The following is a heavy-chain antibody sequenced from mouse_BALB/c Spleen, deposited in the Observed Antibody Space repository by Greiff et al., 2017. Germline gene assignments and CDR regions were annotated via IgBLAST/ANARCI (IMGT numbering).Heavy chain of an antibody. CDR1: GFTFSDYY. Sequence: EVKVVESGGGLVKPGGSLKLSCAASGFTFSDYYMYWVRQTPEKRLEWVATISDGGSYTYYPDSVKGRFTISRDNAKNNLYLQMSSLKSEDTAMYYCARSTFYAMDYWGQGTSVTVSS. CDR3: ARSTFYAMDY. D-gene: IGHD5-5*01. J-gene: IGHJ4*01. CDR2: ISDGGSYT. V-gene: IGHV5-4*02.